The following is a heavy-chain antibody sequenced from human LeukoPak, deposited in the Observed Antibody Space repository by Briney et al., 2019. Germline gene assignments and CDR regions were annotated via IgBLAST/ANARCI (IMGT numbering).Heavy chain of an antibody. CDR1: GGSISSYY. CDR2: IYYSGST. CDR3: ARTPRSYYYDSSGYYDY. D-gene: IGHD3-22*01. J-gene: IGHJ4*02. V-gene: IGHV4-59*08. Sequence: SETLSLTCTVSGGSISSYYWSWIRQPPGKGLEWNGYIYYSGSTNYNPSLKSRVTISVDTSKNQFSLKLSSVTAADTAVYYCARTPRSYYYDSSGYYDYWGQGTLVTVSS.